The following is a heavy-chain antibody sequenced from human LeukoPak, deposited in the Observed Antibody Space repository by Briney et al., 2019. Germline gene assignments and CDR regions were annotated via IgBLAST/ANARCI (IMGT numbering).Heavy chain of an antibody. D-gene: IGHD3-22*01. CDR3: ARGVSYDSSGYYYYFDF. Sequence: SQTLSLTCTVSGGSISSGGYYWNWIRQHPGKDLEWIGYIYYSGSTDYNPSLKSRVTISVDTSKDQFSLKLSSVTAADTAVYYCARGVSYDSSGYYYYFDFWGQGTLVTVSS. CDR1: GGSISSGGYY. CDR2: IYYSGST. V-gene: IGHV4-31*03. J-gene: IGHJ4*02.